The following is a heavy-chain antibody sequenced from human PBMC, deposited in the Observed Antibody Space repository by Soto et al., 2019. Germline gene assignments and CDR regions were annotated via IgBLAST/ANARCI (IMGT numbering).Heavy chain of an antibody. J-gene: IGHJ6*02. CDR2: INPSGGST. V-gene: IGHV1-46*01. Sequence: ASVKVSCKASGYTFTNYYMHWVRLAPGQGLEWMGIINPSGGSTSYAQKFQGRVTMTRDTSTSTVYMELSSLRSDDTAVYYCARVVPAYYYYGMDVWGQGTTVTVSS. D-gene: IGHD2-2*01. CDR3: ARVVPAYYYYGMDV. CDR1: GYTFTNYY.